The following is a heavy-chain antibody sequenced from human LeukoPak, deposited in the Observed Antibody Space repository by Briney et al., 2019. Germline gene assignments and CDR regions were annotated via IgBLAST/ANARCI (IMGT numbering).Heavy chain of an antibody. V-gene: IGHV3-53*01. CDR1: GFSVSGNY. J-gene: IGHJ4*02. CDR3: VRDPFDY. CDR2: IYSGGFT. Sequence: GGSLRLSCAVSGFSVSGNYINWVRQAPGKGLEWVPVIYSGGFTNYADSVRGRFTISRDNSKNMVFLQMNSLRAEDTAVYYCVRDPFDYWGQGTLV.